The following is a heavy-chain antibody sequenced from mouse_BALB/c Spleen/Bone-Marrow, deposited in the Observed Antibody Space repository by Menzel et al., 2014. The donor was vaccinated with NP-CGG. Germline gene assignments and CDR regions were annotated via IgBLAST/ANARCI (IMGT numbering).Heavy chain of an antibody. J-gene: IGHJ1*01. Sequence: EVKLLESGGGLVQPGGSLKLSCAASGFDFSRYWMTWVRQAPGKGLEWIGEINPDSSTINYTPSLKDKFIISRDTANNTLYLQMSKMRTEDAALYYYASPGDYDYQDFWGAGTSVTVSS. CDR3: ASPGDYDYQDF. V-gene: IGHV4-1*02. CDR2: INPDSSTI. D-gene: IGHD2-13*01. CDR1: GFDFSRYW.